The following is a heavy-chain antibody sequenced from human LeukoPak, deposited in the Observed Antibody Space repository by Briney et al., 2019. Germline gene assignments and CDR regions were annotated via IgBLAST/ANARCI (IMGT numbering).Heavy chain of an antibody. J-gene: IGHJ4*02. CDR1: GYTFTSYG. Sequence: GSVKVSCKASGYTFTSYGISWVRPAPGQGLEWMGWISAYNGNTNYAQKLQGRVTMTTDTSTSTAYMELSSLRSEDTAVYYCARGAMVRGCGDYWGQGTLVTVSS. D-gene: IGHD3-10*01. V-gene: IGHV1-18*01. CDR3: ARGAMVRGCGDY. CDR2: ISAYNGNT.